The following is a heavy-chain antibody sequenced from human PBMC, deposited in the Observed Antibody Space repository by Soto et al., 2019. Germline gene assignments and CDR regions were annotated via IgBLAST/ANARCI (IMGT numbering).Heavy chain of an antibody. CDR3: AKRYYYHKSGLWDY. CDR2: ITSSGDTT. Sequence: VQLLESGGGLVQPGGSLRLSCAASGFAFSSYAMSWVRQAPGKGLEWVSAITSSGDTTHYRDSVKGRFTISRDNSTNTRHLQMNSRRAEDTAVYYGAKRYYYHKSGLWDYWGQGTLVTVSS. J-gene: IGHJ4*02. V-gene: IGHV3-23*01. CDR1: GFAFSSYA. D-gene: IGHD3-22*01.